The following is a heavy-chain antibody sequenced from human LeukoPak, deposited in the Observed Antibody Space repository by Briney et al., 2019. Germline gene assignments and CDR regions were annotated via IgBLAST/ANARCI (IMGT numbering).Heavy chain of an antibody. CDR2: IIPIFGTA. J-gene: IGHJ4*02. CDR3: ARGYVAARRGYYFDY. V-gene: IGHV1-69*13. Sequence: VKVSCQASGGTFSSYAISLVRQAPGQGLEWMGGIIPIFGTANYAQKFEGRVTITADESTGTAYMELSSLRSEDTAVYYCARGYVAARRGYYFDYWGQGTLVTVSS. D-gene: IGHD6-6*01. CDR1: GGTFSSYA.